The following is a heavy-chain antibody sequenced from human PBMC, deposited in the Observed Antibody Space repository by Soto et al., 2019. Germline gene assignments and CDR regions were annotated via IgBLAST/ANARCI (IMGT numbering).Heavy chain of an antibody. D-gene: IGHD4-17*01. CDR3: ARDLTTVTTNTFDY. CDR2: ISGSGDTT. CDR1: QLTFSNYA. V-gene: IGHV3-23*01. Sequence: GGSLRLSCVISQLTFSNYALNWVRQAPGKGLEWVSSISGSGDTTYYADSVKGRFTISRDNSKNTLYLQMNSLRAEDTAMYYCARDLTTVTTNTFDYWGQGTLVTVSS. J-gene: IGHJ4*02.